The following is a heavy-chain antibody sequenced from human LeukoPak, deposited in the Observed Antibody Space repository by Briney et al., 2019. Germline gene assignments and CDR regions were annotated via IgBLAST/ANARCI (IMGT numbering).Heavy chain of an antibody. V-gene: IGHV3-30*18. CDR1: GFTFRSYG. J-gene: IGHJ6*02. CDR3: AKTRSPYSPYGMDV. CDR2: ITYDGSNK. D-gene: IGHD2-15*01. Sequence: GGSLRLSCAASGFTFRSYGMHWVRHAQGNGLEWVAVITYDGSNKYYADSVKGRFTISRENSKNTLYLQLNSLRFEDTAVDYCAKTRSPYSPYGMDVWGQGTTVTVPS.